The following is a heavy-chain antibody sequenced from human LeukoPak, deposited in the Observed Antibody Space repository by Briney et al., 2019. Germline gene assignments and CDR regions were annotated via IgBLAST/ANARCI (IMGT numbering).Heavy chain of an antibody. Sequence: GGSLRLSCAASGFTFNDYYMSWIRRAPGKGLEWLSYINIGGTNTHYADSVKGRFTISRDNAKKSLYLKMNNLRAEDTAVYYCATDGAGFDTWGQGVLVTVSS. CDR2: INIGGTNT. V-gene: IGHV3-11*01. CDR1: GFTFNDYY. CDR3: ATDGAGFDT. J-gene: IGHJ5*02.